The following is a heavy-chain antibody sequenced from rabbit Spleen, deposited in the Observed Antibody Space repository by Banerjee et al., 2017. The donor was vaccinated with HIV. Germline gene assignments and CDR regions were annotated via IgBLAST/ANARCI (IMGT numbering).Heavy chain of an antibody. CDR2: IYAGSTGTI. V-gene: IGHV1S40*01. J-gene: IGHJ4*01. CDR1: GFSFSSNYW. Sequence: QSLEESGGDLVKPEGSLTLTCAASGFSFSSNYWMCWVRQAPGKGLDWIACIYAGSTGTIDYASWAKGRFTISKTSSTTVTLQMTSLTAADTATYFCARNFDLWGPGTLVTVS. CDR3: ARNFDL.